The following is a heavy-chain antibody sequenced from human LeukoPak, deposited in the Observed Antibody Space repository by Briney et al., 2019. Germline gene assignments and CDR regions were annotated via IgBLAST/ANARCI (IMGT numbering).Heavy chain of an antibody. Sequence: ASVKVSCKASGYSFSHYGVQWVRQAPGQTLEWMGWINAGTGDGKYSQKFQGRVTMTRNTSISTAYMELSSLRSEDTAVYYCFTMVRGVIDAFDIRGQGTMVTVSS. CDR1: GYSFSHYG. CDR2: INAGTGDG. CDR3: FTMVRGVIDAFDI. V-gene: IGHV1-3*01. J-gene: IGHJ3*02. D-gene: IGHD3-10*01.